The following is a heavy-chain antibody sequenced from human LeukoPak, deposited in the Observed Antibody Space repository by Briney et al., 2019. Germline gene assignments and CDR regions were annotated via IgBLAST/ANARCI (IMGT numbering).Heavy chain of an antibody. J-gene: IGHJ5*02. D-gene: IGHD3-16*02. CDR1: GYTFTGYY. CDR3: AGYDYVWGSYRPHNWFDP. CDR2: INPNSGGT. V-gene: IGHV1-2*06. Sequence: ASVKVSCKASGYTFTGYYMHWVRQAPGQGLEWMVRINPNSGGTNYAQKFQGRVTMTRDTSISTAYMELSRLRSDDTAVYYCAGYDYVWGSYRPHNWFDPWGQGTLVTVSS.